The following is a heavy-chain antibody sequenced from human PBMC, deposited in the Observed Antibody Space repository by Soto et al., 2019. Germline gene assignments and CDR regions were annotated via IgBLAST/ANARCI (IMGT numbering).Heavy chain of an antibody. V-gene: IGHV1-3*01. D-gene: IGHD3-3*02. J-gene: IGHJ3*02. CDR1: GYTVRAYT. CDR2: INAGSGNT. Sequence: QAQLVQSGAAMKKPGASVKVSCKATGYTVRAYTMNWVRQAPGQSLEWMGWINAGSGNTKYSPNFQGRVSITRDTSASTVYMELTGLTSEDTAVYYCARDTETLGPRANDALDIWCQGTMVTVSS. CDR3: ARDTETLGPRANDALDI.